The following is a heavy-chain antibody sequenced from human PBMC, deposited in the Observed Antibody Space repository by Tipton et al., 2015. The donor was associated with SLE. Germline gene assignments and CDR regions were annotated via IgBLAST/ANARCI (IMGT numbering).Heavy chain of an antibody. J-gene: IGHJ4*02. V-gene: IGHV3-7*01. CDR2: IKQDGSEK. Sequence: SLRLSCAASGFTFSCYWMSWVRQAPGKGLEWVANIKQDGSEKYYVDSVKGRFTISRDNAKNSLYLQMNSLRAEDTAVYYCAREGVMGPSGFDYWGQGTLVTVSS. D-gene: IGHD3-10*01. CDR1: GFTFSCYW. CDR3: AREGVMGPSGFDY.